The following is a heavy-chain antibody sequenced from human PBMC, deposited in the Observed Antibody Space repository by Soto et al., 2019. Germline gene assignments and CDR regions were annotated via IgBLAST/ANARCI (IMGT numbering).Heavy chain of an antibody. D-gene: IGHD6-13*01. J-gene: IGHJ6*02. CDR3: ARDLIAAAGTQDYYYYYGMDV. CDR2: INPNSGGT. Sequence: ASVKVSCKASGCTFTGYYMHWVRQAPGQGLEWMGWINPNSGGTNYAQKFQGWVTMTRDTSISTAYMELSRLRSDDTAVYYCARDLIAAAGTQDYYYYYGMDVWGQGTTVTVSS. V-gene: IGHV1-2*04. CDR1: GCTFTGYY.